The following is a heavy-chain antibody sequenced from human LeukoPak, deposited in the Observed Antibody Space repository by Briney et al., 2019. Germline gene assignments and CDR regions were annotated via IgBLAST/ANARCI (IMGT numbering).Heavy chain of an antibody. D-gene: IGHD3-10*01. J-gene: IGHJ1*01. CDR3: AKNPTMVRGVTTFCFQH. V-gene: IGHV3-30*18. Sequence: PGGSLRLSCAASGFTFSSYGMHWVRQAPGKGLEWVAVISYDGSNKYYADSVKGRFTISRDNSKNTLYLQMNSLRAEDTAVYYCAKNPTMVRGVTTFCFQHWGQGTLVTVSS. CDR1: GFTFSSYG. CDR2: ISYDGSNK.